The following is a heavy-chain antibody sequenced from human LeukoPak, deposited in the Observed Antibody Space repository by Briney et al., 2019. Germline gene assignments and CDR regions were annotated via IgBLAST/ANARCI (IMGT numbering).Heavy chain of an antibody. Sequence: ASVKVSXKASGGTFSSYAISWVRQAPGQGLEWMGRIIPILGIANYAQKFQGRVTITADKSTSTAYMELSSLRSEDTAVYYCARDGGNDYGDYERGRIDYWGQGTLVTVSS. CDR2: IIPILGIA. CDR1: GGTFSSYA. CDR3: ARDGGNDYGDYERGRIDY. J-gene: IGHJ4*02. V-gene: IGHV1-69*04. D-gene: IGHD4-17*01.